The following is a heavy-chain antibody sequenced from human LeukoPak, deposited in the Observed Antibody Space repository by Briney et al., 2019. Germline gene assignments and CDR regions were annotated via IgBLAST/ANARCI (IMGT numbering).Heavy chain of an antibody. J-gene: IGHJ4*02. CDR2: IGGRDGST. CDR1: GFTFSSYG. Sequence: GGSLRLSCAASGFTFSSYGMSWVRQAPGKGLEWVSAIGGRDGSTYYADSVKGRFTISRDNSKNTLYVQMNSLRAEDTAVYYCARDPNSSGWYPQYYFDYWGQGTLVTVSS. V-gene: IGHV3-23*01. D-gene: IGHD6-13*01. CDR3: ARDPNSSGWYPQYYFDY.